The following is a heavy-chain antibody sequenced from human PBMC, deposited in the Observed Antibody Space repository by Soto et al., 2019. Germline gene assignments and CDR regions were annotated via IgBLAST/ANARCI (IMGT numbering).Heavy chain of an antibody. Sequence: GGSLRLSCAASGFTFSGHSLNWIRQAPGKGLEWIAYMTASGVTMYADSVKGRFTISRDNAKNSLYLQMDSLRVEDTAVYYCARDGGASTFDFDSWGQGTLVTFSS. D-gene: IGHD3-10*01. CDR1: GFTFSGHS. V-gene: IGHV3-48*04. J-gene: IGHJ4*02. CDR2: MTASGVTM. CDR3: ARDGGASTFDFDS.